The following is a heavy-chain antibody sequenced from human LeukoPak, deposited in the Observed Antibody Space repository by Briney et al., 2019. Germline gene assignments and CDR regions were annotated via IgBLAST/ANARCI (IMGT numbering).Heavy chain of an antibody. CDR2: ISTGGITT. CDR3: AQEYYDSSGYYFAYFHH. Sequence: GGSLRLSCAASGFNFGSYAMSWVRQAPGKGLEWVSAISTGGITTFYADSVKGRFTISRDNSKNTLYLQMNSLRAEDTAVYFCAQEYYDSSGYYFAYFHHWGQGTLVTVSS. J-gene: IGHJ1*01. D-gene: IGHD3-22*01. V-gene: IGHV3-23*01. CDR1: GFNFGSYA.